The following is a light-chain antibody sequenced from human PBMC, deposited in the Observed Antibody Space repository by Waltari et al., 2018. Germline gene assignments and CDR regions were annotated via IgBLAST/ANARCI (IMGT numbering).Light chain of an antibody. CDR1: HDISNY. J-gene: IGKJ1*01. CDR2: DAS. Sequence: DIQMTQSPSSLSASVGDRVTITCPASHDISNYLNWYQQKPGKAPKLLIYDASNLETGVPSRFSGSGSGTEFTLTISSLQPDDFATYYCQQYNTNSPWTFGQGTKVEIK. CDR3: QQYNTNSPWT. V-gene: IGKV1-33*01.